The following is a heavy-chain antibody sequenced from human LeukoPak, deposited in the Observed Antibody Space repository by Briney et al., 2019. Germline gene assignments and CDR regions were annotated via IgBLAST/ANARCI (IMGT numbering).Heavy chain of an antibody. V-gene: IGHV3-21*04. CDR1: GFTFSSYS. CDR3: ARKGYDTQAYYYYYGMDV. D-gene: IGHD6-13*01. CDR2: ISSSSSYI. Sequence: GGSLRLSCAASGFTFSSYSMNWVRQAPGKGLEWVSSISSSSSYIYYADSVKGRFTISRDNAKNSLYLQMNSLRSEDTAVYYCARKGYDTQAYYYYYGMDVWGQGTTVTVSS. J-gene: IGHJ6*02.